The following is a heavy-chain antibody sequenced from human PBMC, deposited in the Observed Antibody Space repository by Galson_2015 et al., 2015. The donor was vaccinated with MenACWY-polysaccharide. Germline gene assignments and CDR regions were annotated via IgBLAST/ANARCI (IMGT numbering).Heavy chain of an antibody. D-gene: IGHD2-2*02. V-gene: IGHV3-74*01. CDR2: INADGSAT. J-gene: IGHJ4*02. CDR3: ARAGDCGSTSCYTDY. Sequence: SLRLSCAASGFSFNTYWMHWVRHAPGKGLVWVSRINADGSATGYADSVRGRFTISRDNAKNTLYLQMNSLRAEDTAIYYYARAGDCGSTSCYTDYWSQGTLVTVSS. CDR1: GFSFNTYW.